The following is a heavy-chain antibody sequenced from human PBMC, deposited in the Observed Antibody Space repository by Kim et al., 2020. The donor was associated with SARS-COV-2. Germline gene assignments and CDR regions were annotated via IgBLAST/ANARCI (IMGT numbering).Heavy chain of an antibody. V-gene: IGHV3-48*02. D-gene: IGHD6-13*01. CDR2: ISSSSSTI. Sequence: GGSLRLSCAASGFTFSSYSMNWVRQAPGKGLEWVSYISSSSSTIYYADSVKGRFTISRDNAKNSLYLQMNSLRDEDTAVYYCARETLLGAAAPDGDAFDIWGQGTMVTVSS. J-gene: IGHJ3*02. CDR3: ARETLLGAAAPDGDAFDI. CDR1: GFTFSSYS.